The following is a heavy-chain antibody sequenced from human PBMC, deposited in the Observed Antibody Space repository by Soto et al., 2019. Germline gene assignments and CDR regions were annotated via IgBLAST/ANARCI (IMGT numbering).Heavy chain of an antibody. CDR2: IIPITATA. Sequence: QVPLVPSGAEVKKPGSSVTVSCKASGGTFGSYAISWVRQAPGQGLEWMGGIIPITATANYAQKFQGRVTITADESTSTDSKQLSSLRSEDTAVYYCARSQGSSTSLEIYYYYYYGMDVWGQGTTVTVSS. CDR1: GGTFGSYA. V-gene: IGHV1-69*01. CDR3: ARSQGSSTSLEIYYYYYYGMDV. D-gene: IGHD2-2*01. J-gene: IGHJ6*02.